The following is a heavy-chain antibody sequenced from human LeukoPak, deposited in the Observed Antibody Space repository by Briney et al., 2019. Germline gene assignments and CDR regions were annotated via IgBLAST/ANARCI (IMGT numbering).Heavy chain of an antibody. Sequence: PSETLSLTCAVYGGSFSGYYWSWIRQPPGKGLEWIGEINHSGSTNYNPSLKSRVTISVDTSKNQFSLKPSSVTAADTAVYYCARELGASPYYYYGMDVWGQGTTVTVSS. CDR2: INHSGST. J-gene: IGHJ6*02. V-gene: IGHV4-34*01. CDR1: GGSFSGYY. CDR3: ARELGASPYYYYGMDV. D-gene: IGHD1-26*01.